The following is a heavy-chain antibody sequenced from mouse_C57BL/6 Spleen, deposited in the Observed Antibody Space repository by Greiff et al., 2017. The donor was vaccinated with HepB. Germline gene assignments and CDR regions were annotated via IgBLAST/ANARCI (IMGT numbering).Heavy chain of an antibody. CDR1: GFNIKDDY. V-gene: IGHV14-4*01. J-gene: IGHJ2*01. Sequence: VQLKQSGAELVRPGASVKLSCTASGFNIKDDYMHWVKQRPEQGLEWIGWIDPENGDPEYASKFQGKATITADTSSNTADLQLSSLTPEDTAVYDCTTWVDDYGSSYGFLDYWGQGTTLTVSS. CDR2: IDPENGDP. D-gene: IGHD1-1*01. CDR3: TTWVDDYGSSYGFLDY.